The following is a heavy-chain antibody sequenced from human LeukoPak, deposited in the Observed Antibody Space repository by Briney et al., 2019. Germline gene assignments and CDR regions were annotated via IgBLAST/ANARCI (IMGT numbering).Heavy chain of an antibody. J-gene: IGHJ6*03. Sequence: GGSLRLSCAASGFTFSDYYMSWIRQAPGKGLEWVSYISSSGSTIYYADSVKGRFTISRDNAKNSLYLQMNSLRAEDTAVYYCARDQTGTTWDYYYYYMDVWGKGTTVTVSS. CDR1: GFTFSDYY. CDR3: ARDQTGTTWDYYYYYMDV. D-gene: IGHD1-1*01. CDR2: ISSSGSTI. V-gene: IGHV3-11*04.